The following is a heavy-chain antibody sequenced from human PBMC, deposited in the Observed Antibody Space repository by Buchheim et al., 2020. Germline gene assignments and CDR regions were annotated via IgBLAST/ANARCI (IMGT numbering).Heavy chain of an antibody. CDR3: AKDRAVAGDYGMDV. CDR1: GFTFSSYG. D-gene: IGHD6-19*01. Sequence: QVQLVESGGGVVQPGRPLRLSCAASGFTFSSYGMHWVRQAPGKGLEWVAVISYDGSNKYYAASVKGRFTISRDNSKNTLYLQMNSLRAEDTAVYYCAKDRAVAGDYGMDVWGQGTT. V-gene: IGHV3-30*18. J-gene: IGHJ6*02. CDR2: ISYDGSNK.